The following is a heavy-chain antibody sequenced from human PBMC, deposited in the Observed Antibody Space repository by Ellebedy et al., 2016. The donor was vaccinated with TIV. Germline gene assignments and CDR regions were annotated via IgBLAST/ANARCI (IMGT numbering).Heavy chain of an antibody. V-gene: IGHV3-7*03. CDR3: ARLGAIIDVKSLDY. J-gene: IGHJ4*02. Sequence: GESLKISCAASGFTFTNYWMSWVRQAPGKGLEWVATINQDGSEQAYVDSVKGRFAISRDNAKNSLYLQMNSLRAEDTAVYYCARLGAIIDVKSLDYWGQGTLVTVSS. CDR1: GFTFTNYW. CDR2: INQDGSEQ. D-gene: IGHD3-10*01.